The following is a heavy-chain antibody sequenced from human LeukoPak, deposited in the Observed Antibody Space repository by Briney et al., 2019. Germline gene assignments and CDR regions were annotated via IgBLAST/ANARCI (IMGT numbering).Heavy chain of an antibody. V-gene: IGHV4-39*01. D-gene: IGHD6-13*01. J-gene: IGHJ4*02. Sequence: SETLSLTCTVSGGSISNGGYYWSWIRQHPGKGLEWIGSIYYSGSTYYNPSLKSRVTISVDTSKNQFSLKLSSVTAADTAVYYCARHGYSSSWYIPWYFDYWGQGTLVTVSS. CDR3: ARHGYSSSWYIPWYFDY. CDR2: IYYSGST. CDR1: GGSISNGGYY.